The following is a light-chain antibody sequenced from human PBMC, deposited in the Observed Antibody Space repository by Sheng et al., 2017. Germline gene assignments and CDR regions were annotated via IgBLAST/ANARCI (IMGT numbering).Light chain of an antibody. CDR1: SSNIGAGYD. J-gene: IGLJ2*01. Sequence: QSVLTQPPSVSGAPGQRVTFSCTGSSSNIGAGYDVHWYQQLPGTAPKLLIYGNSNRPSGVPDRFSGSKSGASASLAITGLQAEDEANYYCQSYDISLSGSVVFGGGTKMTVL. V-gene: IGLV1-40*01. CDR3: QSYDISLSGSVV. CDR2: GNS.